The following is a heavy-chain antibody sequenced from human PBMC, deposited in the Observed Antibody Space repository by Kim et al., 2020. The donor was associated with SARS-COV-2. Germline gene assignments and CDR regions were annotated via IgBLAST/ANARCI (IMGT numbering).Heavy chain of an antibody. CDR1: GYTFTSYD. V-gene: IGHV1-8*01. CDR3: ARGLGVAAAGTYYFDY. Sequence: ASVKVSCKASGYTFTSYDINWVRQATGQGLEWMGWMNPNSGNTGYAQKFQGRVTMTRNTSISTAYMELSSLRSEDTAVYYCARGLGVAAAGTYYFDYWGQGTLVTVSS. CDR2: MNPNSGNT. J-gene: IGHJ4*02. D-gene: IGHD6-13*01.